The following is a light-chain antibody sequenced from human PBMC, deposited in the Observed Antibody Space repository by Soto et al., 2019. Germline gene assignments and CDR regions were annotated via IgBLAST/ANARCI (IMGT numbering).Light chain of an antibody. CDR1: FSDVGGYNY. V-gene: IGLV2-14*01. CDR3: TSYTSYTTLDV. CDR2: EVS. Sequence: QSVLTQPASVAGSPGQSITISCTGTFSDVGGYNYVSWYQQHPGKAPKLIIYEVSNRPSGVSNRFSGSKSSHTASLTISGLQSEDEADYFCTSYTSYTTLDVFGTGTKLTVL. J-gene: IGLJ1*01.